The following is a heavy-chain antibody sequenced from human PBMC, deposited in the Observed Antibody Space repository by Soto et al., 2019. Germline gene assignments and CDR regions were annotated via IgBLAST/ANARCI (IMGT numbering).Heavy chain of an antibody. J-gene: IGHJ4*02. CDR1: GFTFPRFT. D-gene: IGHD3-16*02. Sequence: EVQLLESGGDLVRPGGSLRLSCTASGFTFPRFTMTWVRQAPGKGLVWVSSIYGSAGRVFYADSVKGRFSISRDNSRDTVYLQMNSLRVEDTAVYYCAKDREPDDRWDIDFWGQGTRVTVAS. CDR2: IYGSAGRV. V-gene: IGHV3-23*01. CDR3: AKDREPDDRWDIDF.